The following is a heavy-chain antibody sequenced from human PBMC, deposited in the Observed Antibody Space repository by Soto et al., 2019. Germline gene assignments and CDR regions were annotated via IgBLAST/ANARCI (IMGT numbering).Heavy chain of an antibody. V-gene: IGHV1-2*02. CDR2: INPNSGDT. J-gene: IGHJ6*02. Sequence: SVKVSCTASGYTFTCYYIHWVRQAPGQGHEWMGWINPNSGDTNYPQNFQGRVTMTRDTSISTAYMDLNRLISEDTAVYYCATVVGVVSSHYYNVMDCWGQGPRVTVAS. CDR1: GYTFTCYY. D-gene: IGHD2-15*01. CDR3: ATVVGVVSSHYYNVMDC.